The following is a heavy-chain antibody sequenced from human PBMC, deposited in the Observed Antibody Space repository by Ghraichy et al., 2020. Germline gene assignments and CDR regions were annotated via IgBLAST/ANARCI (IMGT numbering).Heavy chain of an antibody. CDR3: ARVNGSGISRRYYYYYMDV. CDR2: IYYSGST. CDR1: GGSISSYY. Sequence: SQTLSLTCTVSGGSISSYYWSWIRQPPGKGLEWIGYIYYSGSTNYNPSLKSRVTISVDTSKNQFSLKLSSVTAADTAVYYCARVNGSGISRRYYYYYMDVWGKGTTVTVSS. V-gene: IGHV4-59*01. J-gene: IGHJ6*03. D-gene: IGHD3-10*01.